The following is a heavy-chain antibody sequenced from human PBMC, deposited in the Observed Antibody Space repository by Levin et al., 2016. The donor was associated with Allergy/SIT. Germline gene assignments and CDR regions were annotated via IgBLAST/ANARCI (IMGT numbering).Heavy chain of an antibody. J-gene: IGHJ4*02. V-gene: IGHV1-18*04. CDR1: GYTFSDYG. D-gene: IGHD1-26*01. CDR3: AKDCQGRSRHPHPGDY. Sequence: ASVKVSCKASGYTFSDYGFSWVRQAPGQGLEWMGWISVYNGNTNYARKFQARVTMTTDTSTNTAYMELRSLRYDDTAMYYCAKDCQGRSRHPHPGDYWGQGTLVTVSS. CDR2: ISVYNGNT.